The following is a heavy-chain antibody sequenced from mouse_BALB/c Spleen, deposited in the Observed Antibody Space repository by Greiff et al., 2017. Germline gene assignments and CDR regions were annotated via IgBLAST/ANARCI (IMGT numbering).Heavy chain of an antibody. Sequence: EVMLVESGGGLVQPGGSLRLSCATSGFTFTDYYMSWVRQPPGKALEWLGFIRNKANGYTTEYSASVKGRFTISRDNSQSILYLQMNTLRAEDSATYYCARRYYGYDYWGQGTTLTVSS. CDR2: IRNKANGYTT. V-gene: IGHV7-3*02. CDR1: GFTFTDYY. J-gene: IGHJ2*01. D-gene: IGHD1-2*01. CDR3: ARRYYGYDY.